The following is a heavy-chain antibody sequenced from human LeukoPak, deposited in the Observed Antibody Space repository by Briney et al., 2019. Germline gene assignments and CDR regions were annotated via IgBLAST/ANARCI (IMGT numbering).Heavy chain of an antibody. J-gene: IGHJ5*02. CDR2: IYYSGST. D-gene: IGHD1-26*01. CDR1: GGSISSRSYY. Sequence: SETLSLTCTVSGGSISSRSYYWGWIRQPPGKGLEWIGSIYYSGSTYYNPSLKSRVTISVDTSKNQFSLKLSSVTAADTAVYYCARGRGRFSPWGQGTLVTVSS. V-gene: IGHV4-39*07. CDR3: ARGRGRFSP.